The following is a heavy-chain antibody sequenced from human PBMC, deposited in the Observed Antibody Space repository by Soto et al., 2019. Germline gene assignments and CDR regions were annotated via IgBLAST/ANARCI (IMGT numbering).Heavy chain of an antibody. V-gene: IGHV4-34*01. CDR1: GGSFSGYY. J-gene: IGHJ4*02. CDR3: AREEVVTDSGSYGGEEQ. D-gene: IGHD1-26*01. Sequence: TSETLSLTCAVYGGSFSGYYWSWIRQPPGKGLEWIGEINHSGSTNYNPSLKSRVTISVDTSKNQFSLKLSSVTAADTAVYYCAREEVVTDSGSYGGEEQWGQGTLVTVSS. CDR2: INHSGST.